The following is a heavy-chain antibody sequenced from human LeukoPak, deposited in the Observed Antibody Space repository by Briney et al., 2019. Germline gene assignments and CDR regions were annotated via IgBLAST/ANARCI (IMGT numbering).Heavy chain of an antibody. Sequence: PSETLSLTCAVYGESFRGYYWTWIRQTPGKGLEWIGEIDHIGRTTYNPSLKSRVTISVDTSKNQFSLRLTSVTASDTAVYYCASSYGLWGRGTLVTVSS. V-gene: IGHV4-34*01. CDR2: IDHIGRT. CDR3: ASSYGL. CDR1: GESFRGYY. D-gene: IGHD4-17*01. J-gene: IGHJ2*01.